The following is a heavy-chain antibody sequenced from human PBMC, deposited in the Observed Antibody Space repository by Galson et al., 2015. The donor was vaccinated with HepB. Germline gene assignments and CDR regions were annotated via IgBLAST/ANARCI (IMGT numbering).Heavy chain of an antibody. CDR3: AKARYTTSWDFDY. Sequence: SLRLSCAASGFTFSSYGMHWVRQAPGKGLEWVALISYDESNKFYADSVKGRFIISRDNSKNTLYLQMNSLRTEDTAMYYCAKARYTTSWDFDYWGQGTLVTVSS. J-gene: IGHJ4*02. V-gene: IGHV3-30*18. CDR1: GFTFSSYG. CDR2: ISYDESNK. D-gene: IGHD6-13*01.